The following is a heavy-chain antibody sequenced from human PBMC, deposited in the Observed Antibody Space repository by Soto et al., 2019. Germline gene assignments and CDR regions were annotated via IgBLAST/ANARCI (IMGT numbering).Heavy chain of an antibody. V-gene: IGHV4-39*01. CDR3: ARQGSGSYSYYFDY. D-gene: IGHD1-26*01. CDR1: GGSISSSSYY. CDR2: IYYSGST. J-gene: IGHJ4*02. Sequence: SETLSLTCTVSGGSISSSSYYWGWIRQPPGKGLEWIGSIYYSGSTYYNPSLKSRVTISVDTSKNQFSLELSSVTAADTAVYYCARQGSGSYSYYFDYWGQGTLVTVSS.